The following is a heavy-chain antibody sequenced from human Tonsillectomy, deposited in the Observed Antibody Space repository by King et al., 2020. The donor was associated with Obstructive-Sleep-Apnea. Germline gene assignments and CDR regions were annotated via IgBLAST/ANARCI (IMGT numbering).Heavy chain of an antibody. CDR1: GGSISSGDYY. CDR2: IYYTGST. V-gene: IGHV4-31*03. J-gene: IGHJ4*02. CDR3: SRTYYYDTSGYPVFDY. D-gene: IGHD3-22*01. Sequence: VQLQESGPGLVKPSQTLSLTCTVSGGSISSGDYYWSWIRQHPGKGLECIGYIYYTGSTYYNPSLKSRLTMSVDTSKNQFSLKLSSVTAADTAVYYCSRTYYYDTSGYPVFDYWGQGTLVTVSS.